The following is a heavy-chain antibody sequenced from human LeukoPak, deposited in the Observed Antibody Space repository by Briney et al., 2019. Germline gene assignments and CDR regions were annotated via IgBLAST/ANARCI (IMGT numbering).Heavy chain of an antibody. D-gene: IGHD3-3*01. CDR3: ARIEYYDFWSGYYGANNWFDP. V-gene: IGHV1-18*01. J-gene: IGHJ5*02. Sequence: ASVKVSCKASGYTFTSYGISWVRQAPGQGLEWMGWISAYNGNTNYAQKLQGRDTMTTDTSTSTAYMELRSLRSDDTAVYYCARIEYYDFWSGYYGANNWFDPWGQGTLVTVSS. CDR2: ISAYNGNT. CDR1: GYTFTSYG.